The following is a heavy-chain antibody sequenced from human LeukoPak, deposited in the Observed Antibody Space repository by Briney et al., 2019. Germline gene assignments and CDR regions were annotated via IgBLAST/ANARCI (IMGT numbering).Heavy chain of an antibody. CDR1: GFTFSSYS. J-gene: IGHJ4*02. CDR2: ISTGSSTI. V-gene: IGHV3-48*02. D-gene: IGHD3-10*01. Sequence: GGSLGLSCGVSGFTFSSYSMMGVRRARGKGLEWVSYISTGSSTIYYADSVEGGFTISRDDAKNSLYVQMNSLRDEDTAVYYCARDVERTAGTYYYGSGSPRGWGQGTLVTVSS. CDR3: ARDVERTAGTYYYGSGSPRG.